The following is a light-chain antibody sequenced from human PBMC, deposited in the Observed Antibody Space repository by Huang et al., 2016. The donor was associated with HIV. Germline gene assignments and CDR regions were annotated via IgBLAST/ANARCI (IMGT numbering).Light chain of an antibody. V-gene: IGKV3-11*01. CDR3: QLRTNWRT. J-gene: IGKJ1*01. Sequence: EIVLTQSPATLSLSPGERATLSCRASQSVGISLAWYQQKPGQTPRLLIYDASNRAPGIPARVSGSGSGTDCTLTISSLEPEDFAVYYCQLRTNWRTFGQGTKVEIK. CDR2: DAS. CDR1: QSVGIS.